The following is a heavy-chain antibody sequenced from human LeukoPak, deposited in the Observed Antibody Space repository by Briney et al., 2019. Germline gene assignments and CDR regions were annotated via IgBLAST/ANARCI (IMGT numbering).Heavy chain of an antibody. D-gene: IGHD2-2*01. J-gene: IGHJ6*03. CDR1: GGSISSGDYY. CDR2: IYYSGST. V-gene: IGHV4-30-4*08. Sequence: PSQTLSLTCTVSGGSISSGDYYWSWIRQPPGKGLEWIGYIYYSGSTYYNPSLKSRVTISVDTSKNQFSLKLSSVTAADTVVYYCARDFRDIVVVPAAPPQYYYYYYMDVWGKGTTVTVSS. CDR3: ARDFRDIVVVPAAPPQYYYYYYMDV.